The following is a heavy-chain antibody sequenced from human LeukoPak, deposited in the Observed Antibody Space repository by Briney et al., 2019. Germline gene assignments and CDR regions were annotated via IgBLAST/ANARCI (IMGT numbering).Heavy chain of an antibody. V-gene: IGHV4-30-4*07. CDR3: ARDRGGSDWNFHFDY. CDR2: IYYSGTT. J-gene: IGHJ4*02. D-gene: IGHD1-7*01. Sequence: SETLSLTCAVSGGSISGGGYSWSWIRQPPGKGLEWIGYIYYSGTTYYNPSLKSRVTISVDTSKNQFSLKPSSVTAADTAVYYCARDRGGSDWNFHFDYWGQGTLVTVSS. CDR1: GGSISGGGYS.